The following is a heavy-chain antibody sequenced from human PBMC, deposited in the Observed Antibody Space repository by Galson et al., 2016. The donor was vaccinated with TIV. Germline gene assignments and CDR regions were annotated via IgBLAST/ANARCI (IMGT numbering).Heavy chain of an antibody. CDR3: ARDFTDSSGYYHTHWYFDL. V-gene: IGHV4-59*01. J-gene: IGHJ2*01. CDR2: IYYSGST. CDR1: GGSISSYY. D-gene: IGHD3-22*01. Sequence: SETLSLTCTVSGGSISSYYWSWIRQPPGKGLEWIGYIYYSGSTNYNPSLESRVTISVDTSKNQFSLKLSSVTAADTAVYYCARDFTDSSGYYHTHWYFDLWGRGTPVTVSS.